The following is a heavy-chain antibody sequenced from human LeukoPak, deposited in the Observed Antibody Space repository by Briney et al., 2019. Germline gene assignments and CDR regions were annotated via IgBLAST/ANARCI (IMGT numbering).Heavy chain of an antibody. J-gene: IGHJ6*02. Sequence: GGSLKLSCAASGFTFSGSAMHWVRQASGKGLEWVGRIRSKANTYATEYAASVKGRFTISRDDSKNTAYLQMNRLKTEDTAVYYCIRVGQVQVDYYYGMDVWGRGTTVTVSS. CDR3: IRVGQVQVDYYYGMDV. CDR2: IRSKANTYAT. V-gene: IGHV3-73*01. CDR1: GFTFSGSA. D-gene: IGHD2-15*01.